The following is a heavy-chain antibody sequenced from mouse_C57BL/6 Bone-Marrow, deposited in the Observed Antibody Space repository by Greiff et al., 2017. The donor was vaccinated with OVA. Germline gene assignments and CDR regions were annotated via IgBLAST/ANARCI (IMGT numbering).Heavy chain of an antibody. CDR3: GYGNRYYAKGY. CDR2: IYPNSGST. CDR1: GYTFTSYW. D-gene: IGHD2-1*01. J-gene: IGHJ4*01. V-gene: IGHV1-64*01. Sequence: QVQLQQPGAELVKPGASVKLSCKASGYTFTSYWMHWVKQRPGQGLEWIGMIYPNSGSTNYNEKFKSKATLTVDKSSSTAYMQLSSLTSEDSAVYCGGYGNRYYAKGYWGQGPSVTVAS.